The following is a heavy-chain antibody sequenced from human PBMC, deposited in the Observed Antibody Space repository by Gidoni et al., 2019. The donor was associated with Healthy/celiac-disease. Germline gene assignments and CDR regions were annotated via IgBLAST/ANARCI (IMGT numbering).Heavy chain of an antibody. V-gene: IGHV5-10-1*03. Sequence: VQLVQSGAEVQKPGASLRSSCKGSGYSYTSYWISWVRQMPGKGLAWMGRIDPSDSYTNYSPSFQGHFTISADKSISTAYLQWSSLKASDTAMYYCARRTTVREVAFDIWGQGTMVTVSS. CDR2: IDPSDSYT. CDR3: ARRTTVREVAFDI. J-gene: IGHJ3*02. CDR1: GYSYTSYW. D-gene: IGHD4-17*01.